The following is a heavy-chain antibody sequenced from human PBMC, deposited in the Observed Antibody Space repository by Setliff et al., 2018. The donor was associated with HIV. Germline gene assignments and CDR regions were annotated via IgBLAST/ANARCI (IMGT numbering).Heavy chain of an antibody. V-gene: IGHV4-38-2*01. D-gene: IGHD3-3*01. CDR1: GYSISSGYY. J-gene: IGHJ4*02. CDR2: INHSGST. CDR3: ARRPLFGVVIASVAKMEFDY. Sequence: TLSLTCAVSGYSISSGYYWSWIRQPPGKGLEWIGEINHSGSTNYNPSLNSRVITSIDKSKNQFSLKIDSVTAADTAVYYCARRPLFGVVIASVAKMEFDYWGQGTLVTVSS.